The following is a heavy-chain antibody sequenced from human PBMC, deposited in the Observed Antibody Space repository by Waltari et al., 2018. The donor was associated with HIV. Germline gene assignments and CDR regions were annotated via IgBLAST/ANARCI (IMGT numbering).Heavy chain of an antibody. V-gene: IGHV3-33*01. D-gene: IGHD6-13*01. CDR2: IWYDGSKK. Sequence: QVQLVESGGGVVQPGRSLRLSCATSGFTLSSYGMHWVRQAPGKGLEGWTVIWYDGSKKYYADSVKGRFTISRDNSKNTLYLQMNSLRIEDTAVYYCARKYSSSWGAPFDYWGQGTLVTVSS. J-gene: IGHJ4*02. CDR1: GFTLSSYG. CDR3: ARKYSSSWGAPFDY.